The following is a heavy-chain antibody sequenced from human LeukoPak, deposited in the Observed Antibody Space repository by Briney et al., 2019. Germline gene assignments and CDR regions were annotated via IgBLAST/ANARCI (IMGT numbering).Heavy chain of an antibody. CDR1: GGTFSNYA. CDR2: IIPILGIA. D-gene: IGHD6-13*01. J-gene: IGHJ4*02. V-gene: IGHV1-69*04. Sequence: ASVKVSCKASGGTFSNYAISWVRQAPGRGLEWMGRIIPILGIANYAQKFQGRVTITADKSTSTAYMELSSLRSEDTAVYYCARDRDIWQQLLDYWGQGTLVTVSS. CDR3: ARDRDIWQQLLDY.